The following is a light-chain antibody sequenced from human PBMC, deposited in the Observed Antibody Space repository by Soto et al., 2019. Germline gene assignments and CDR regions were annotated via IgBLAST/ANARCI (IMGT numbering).Light chain of an antibody. CDR1: SSDVGGYNY. CDR3: CSHAGSYTWV. J-gene: IGLJ1*01. V-gene: IGLV2-11*01. CDR2: DVS. Sequence: HSALTQPRSVSGSPGQSVTISCTGTSSDVGGYNYVSWYRQHPGKAPKLMIYDVSKRPSGVPDRFSGSKSGNTASLTISGLQAEDEADYYCCSHAGSYTWVFVTGTKLTVL.